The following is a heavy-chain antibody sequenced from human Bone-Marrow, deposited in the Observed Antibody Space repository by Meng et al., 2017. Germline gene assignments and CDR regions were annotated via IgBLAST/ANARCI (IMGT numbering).Heavy chain of an antibody. CDR3: ARAFSGPLDS. CDR2: IYYSGTT. V-gene: IGHV4-30-4*01. J-gene: IGHJ4*02. D-gene: IGHD3-10*01. Sequence: QVQLQESGPGLVKPSQTLSLTCTVSNDSIRSGDYYWSWIRQPLGKGLEWIGFIYYSGTTYYNPSLKSRVTISVDTSKNQFSLKLSSVTAADTAVFYCARAFSGPLDSWGRGTLVTVSS. CDR1: NDSIRSGDYY.